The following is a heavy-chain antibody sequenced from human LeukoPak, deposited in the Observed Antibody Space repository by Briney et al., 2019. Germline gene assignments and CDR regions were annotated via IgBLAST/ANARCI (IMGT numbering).Heavy chain of an antibody. CDR2: ISLYDGTT. Sequence: ASVKVSCKASGYTSTNFGITWVRQAPGQGLEWLGWISLYDGTTKFAQKIQGRVSLTTDTSTSTAYLELRSLKSDDTAIYYCAKDRMGLMTLPMTAADLWGQGTLVSVSS. V-gene: IGHV1-18*04. D-gene: IGHD2-21*02. J-gene: IGHJ5*02. CDR3: AKDRMGLMTLPMTAADL. CDR1: GYTSTNFG.